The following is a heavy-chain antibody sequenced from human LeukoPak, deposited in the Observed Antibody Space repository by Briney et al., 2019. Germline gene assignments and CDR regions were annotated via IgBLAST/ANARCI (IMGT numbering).Heavy chain of an antibody. D-gene: IGHD3-22*01. CDR3: AKDMGSGYYFVDY. Sequence: GRSLRLSCAVSGFTFDDYAMHWVRQAPGKGLEWVSGISWNSGSIGYADSVKGRFTISRDNAKNSLYLQMNSLRAEDTALYYCAKDMGSGYYFVDYWGQGTLVTVSS. CDR2: ISWNSGSI. CDR1: GFTFDDYA. J-gene: IGHJ4*02. V-gene: IGHV3-9*01.